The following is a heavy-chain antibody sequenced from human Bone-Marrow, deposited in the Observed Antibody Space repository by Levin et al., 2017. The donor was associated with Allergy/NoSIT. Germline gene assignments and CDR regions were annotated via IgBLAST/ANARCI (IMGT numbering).Heavy chain of an antibody. CDR2: INHSGST. D-gene: IGHD1-1*01. CDR1: GGSFSGYY. J-gene: IGHJ6*03. CDR3: ARAGRRYYYYMDV. Sequence: PSETLSLTCAVYGGSFSGYYWSWIRQPPGKGLEWIGEINHSGSTNYNPSLKSRVTISVDTSKNQFSLKLSSVTAADTAVYYCARAGRRYYYYMDVWGKGTTVTVSS. V-gene: IGHV4-34*01.